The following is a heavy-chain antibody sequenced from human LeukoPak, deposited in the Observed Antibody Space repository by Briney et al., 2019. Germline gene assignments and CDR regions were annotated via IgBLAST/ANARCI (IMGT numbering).Heavy chain of an antibody. J-gene: IGHJ5*02. CDR2: IYWNDDK. CDR3: AHGPGYCSGGSCYSSWFDP. V-gene: IGHV2-5*01. CDR1: GFSLSTSGVG. D-gene: IGHD2-15*01. Sequence: SGPTLVNPTQTLTLTCTFSGFSLSTSGVGVGWIRQPPVKALEWLALIYWNDDKRYIPSLKSRLTITKNTSKNQVVLTMTNMDPVDTATYYCAHGPGYCSGGSCYSSWFDPWGQGTLVTVSS.